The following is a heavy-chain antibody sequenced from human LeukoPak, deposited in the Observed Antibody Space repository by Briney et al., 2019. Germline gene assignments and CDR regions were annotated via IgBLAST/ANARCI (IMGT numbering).Heavy chain of an antibody. V-gene: IGHV3-72*01. J-gene: IGHJ4*02. CDR3: TRDSGSLDY. CDR1: GFTFSDHY. Sequence: GGSLRLSCAASGFTFSDHYIDWVRQAPGKGLEWVGRIRNKANSYTTEYAASVKGRFTISRDDSNKSVYLQMNSLKTEDTAVYYCTRDSGSLDYWGQGTLVTVSS. D-gene: IGHD3-10*01. CDR2: IRNKANSYTT.